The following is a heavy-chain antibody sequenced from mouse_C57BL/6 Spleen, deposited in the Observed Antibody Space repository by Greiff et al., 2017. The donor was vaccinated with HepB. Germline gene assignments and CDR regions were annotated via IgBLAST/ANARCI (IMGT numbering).Heavy chain of an antibody. J-gene: IGHJ2*01. Sequence: EVHLVESGAELVRPGASVKLSCTASGFNIKDDYMHWVKQRPEQGLEWIGWIDPENGDTEYASKFQGKATITADTSSNTAYLQLSSLTSEDTAVYYCTPLLRLVADYWGQGTTLTVSS. V-gene: IGHV14-4*01. D-gene: IGHD1-2*01. CDR1: GFNIKDDY. CDR3: TPLLRLVADY. CDR2: IDPENGDT.